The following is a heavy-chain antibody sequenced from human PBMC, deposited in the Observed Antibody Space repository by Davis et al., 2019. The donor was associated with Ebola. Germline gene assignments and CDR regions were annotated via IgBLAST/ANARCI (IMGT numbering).Heavy chain of an antibody. CDR2: MNPNSGNT. Sequence: ASVKVSRKASGYTFTSYDINWVRQATGQGLEWMGWMNPNSGNTGYAQKFQGRVTMTRNTSISTAYMELSSLRSEDTAVYYCARGARHIVVVIAIRDYYYGMDVWGQGTTVTVSS. CDR1: GYTFTSYD. J-gene: IGHJ6*02. V-gene: IGHV1-8*01. CDR3: ARGARHIVVVIAIRDYYYGMDV. D-gene: IGHD2-21*01.